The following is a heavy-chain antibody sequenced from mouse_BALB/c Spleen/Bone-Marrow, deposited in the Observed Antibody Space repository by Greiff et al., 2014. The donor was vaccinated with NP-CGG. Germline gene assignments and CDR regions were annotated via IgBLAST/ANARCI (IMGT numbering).Heavy chain of an antibody. CDR2: IRNKPNGYTT. Sequence: EVKLMESGGGLVQPGGSLRLSCTPSGFTFTDYFMTWVRQPPGKALEWLGFIRNKPNGYTTEYNPSVKGRFTISRDNSQGILYLQMNTLRAEDSAIYYCARDYSGYFDFWGQGTTLTVSS. D-gene: IGHD5-1*01. J-gene: IGHJ2*01. CDR1: GFTFTDYF. CDR3: ARDYSGYFDF. V-gene: IGHV7-3*02.